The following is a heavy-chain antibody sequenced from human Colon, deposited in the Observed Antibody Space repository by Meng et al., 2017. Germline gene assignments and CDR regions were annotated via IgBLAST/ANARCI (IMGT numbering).Heavy chain of an antibody. CDR1: GFNFNTYA. Sequence: HVLLVESGGVVVHPWRSLRLSCVASGFNFNTYAMHWVRQAPGKGLEWVAVISSDANYKYYAASVQGRFSISRDNSENTVYLQMNSLRPEDMSTYYCASSHNLYLVYWGQGTLVTVSS. CDR2: ISSDANYK. V-gene: IGHV3-30*01. D-gene: IGHD1-14*01. CDR3: ASSHNLYLVY. J-gene: IGHJ4*02.